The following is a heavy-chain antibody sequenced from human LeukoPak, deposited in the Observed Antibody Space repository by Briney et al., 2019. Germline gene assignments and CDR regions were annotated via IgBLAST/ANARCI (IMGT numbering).Heavy chain of an antibody. V-gene: IGHV3-30*03. D-gene: IGHD1-7*01. CDR3: ARPSPLNWNYALDY. J-gene: IGHJ4*02. Sequence: RAGGSLRLSCAASGFTFRNYGMHCVRQAPGKGLEWVAVISDDGSYKNYADSVKGRFTISRDNSNNTLYLQMNSLRAEDTAVYYCARPSPLNWNYALDYWGQGTLVTVSS. CDR2: ISDDGSYK. CDR1: GFTFRNYG.